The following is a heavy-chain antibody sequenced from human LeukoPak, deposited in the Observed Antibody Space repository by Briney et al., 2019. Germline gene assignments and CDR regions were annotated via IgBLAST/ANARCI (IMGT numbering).Heavy chain of an antibody. V-gene: IGHV4-4*09. D-gene: IGHD5-12*01. CDR3: ARSPVATRWNYYYYMDV. CDR2: IYTSGST. J-gene: IGHJ6*03. Sequence: SETLSLTCTVSGGSISSYYWSWIRQPPGKGLEWIGYIYTSGSTNYNPSLKSRVTISVDTSKNQFSLKLSSVTAADTAVYYCARSPVATRWNYYYYMDVWGKGTTVTVSS. CDR1: GGSISSYY.